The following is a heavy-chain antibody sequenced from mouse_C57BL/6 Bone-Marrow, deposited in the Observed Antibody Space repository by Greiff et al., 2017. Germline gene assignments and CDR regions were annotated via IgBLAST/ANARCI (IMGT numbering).Heavy chain of an antibody. J-gene: IGHJ2*01. CDR2: IDPSDSET. V-gene: IGHV1-52*01. Sequence: QVQLQQPGAELVRPGSSVKLSCKASGYTFTSYWMHWVKQRPIQGLEWIGNIDPSDSETHYNQKFKDKATLTVDKSSSTAYMQLSSLTSEDSAVYYCARQPYITTVVPYFDYWGQGTTLTVSS. D-gene: IGHD1-1*01. CDR3: ARQPYITTVVPYFDY. CDR1: GYTFTSYW.